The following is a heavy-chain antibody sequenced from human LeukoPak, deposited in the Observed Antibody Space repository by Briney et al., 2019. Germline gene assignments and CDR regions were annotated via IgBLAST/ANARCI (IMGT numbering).Heavy chain of an antibody. V-gene: IGHV4-59*01. CDR2: IYYSGST. CDR1: GGSISSYY. CDR3: ARRRTAAAGGDAFDI. D-gene: IGHD6-13*01. J-gene: IGHJ3*02. Sequence: SETLSLTCTVSGGSISSYYWSWIRQPPGKGLEWIGYIYYSGSTNYNPSLKSRVTISVDTSKNQFSLKLSSVTAADTAVYYCARRRTAAAGGDAFDIWGQGTMVTVSS.